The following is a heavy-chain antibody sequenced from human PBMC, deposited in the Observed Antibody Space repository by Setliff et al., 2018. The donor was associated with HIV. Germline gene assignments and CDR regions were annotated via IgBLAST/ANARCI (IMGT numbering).Heavy chain of an antibody. J-gene: IGHJ6*04. CDR3: ARHWGSGWYMAMDV. V-gene: IGHV4-39*01. CDR1: GGPVRSNNYF. Sequence: PSETLSLTCSVSGGPVRSNNYFWSWVRQPPGKGLQYIGTVYYNGVTYFNPSLKSRLTISVDTSKNQFSLKLSSLTAADTAVYYCARHWGSGWYMAMDVWGKGTTVTVSS. CDR2: VYYNGVT. D-gene: IGHD6-19*01.